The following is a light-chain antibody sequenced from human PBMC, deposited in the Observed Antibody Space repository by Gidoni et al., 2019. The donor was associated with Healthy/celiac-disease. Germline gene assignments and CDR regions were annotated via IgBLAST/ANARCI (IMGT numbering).Light chain of an antibody. CDR3: QQYNNWPPKYT. J-gene: IGKJ2*01. CDR2: GAS. CDR1: QSVSSN. Sequence: EIVMTHSPATLSVSPGESATLSCRASQSVSSNLAWYQQKPGQAPRLLIYGASTRATGIPARFSGSGSGTEFTLTISSLQSEDFAVYYCQQYNNWPPKYTFGQGTKLEIK. V-gene: IGKV3-15*01.